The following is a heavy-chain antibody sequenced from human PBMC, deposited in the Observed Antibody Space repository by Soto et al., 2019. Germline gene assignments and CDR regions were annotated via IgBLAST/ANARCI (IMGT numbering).Heavy chain of an antibody. CDR3: ATHRTRDVLRYFDWFFDY. Sequence: RASVKVSCKASGGTFSSYAISWVRQAPGQGLEWMGGIIPIFGTANYAQKFQGRVTITADKSTSTAYMELSSLRSEDTAVYYCATHRTRDVLRYFDWFFDYWGQGTLVTVSS. V-gene: IGHV1-69*06. CDR1: GGTFSSYA. J-gene: IGHJ4*02. CDR2: IIPIFGTA. D-gene: IGHD3-9*01.